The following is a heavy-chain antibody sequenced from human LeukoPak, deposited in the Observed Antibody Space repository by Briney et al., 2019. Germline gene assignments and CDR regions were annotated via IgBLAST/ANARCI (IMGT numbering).Heavy chain of an antibody. CDR2: IKVDGSEK. J-gene: IGHJ4*02. Sequence: QTGGSLRLSCAASGFTFSNFWMSWVRQAPGKGLEWVANIKVDGSEKYYVDSVKGRFTISRDSAKNSLYLQMNSLRAEDTAVYYCARGSEWELLSCDFWGQGTVVTVSS. D-gene: IGHD1-26*01. CDR1: GFTFSNFW. V-gene: IGHV3-7*01. CDR3: ARGSEWELLSCDF.